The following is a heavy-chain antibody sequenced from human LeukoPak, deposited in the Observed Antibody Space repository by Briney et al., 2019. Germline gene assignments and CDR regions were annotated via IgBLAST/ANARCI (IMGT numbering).Heavy chain of an antibody. Sequence: GGSLRLSCAASGFTLSTYWMSWVRQAPGKGLEWVVNIKEDGSEKYYVDSVKGRFTISRDNAKNSLYLQMNSLRVEDTAVYYCAKGGYSGYTTRPTVTPPGYWGQGTLVTVSS. D-gene: IGHD5-12*01. V-gene: IGHV3-7*03. J-gene: IGHJ4*02. CDR3: AKGGYSGYTTRPTVTPPGY. CDR1: GFTLSTYW. CDR2: IKEDGSEK.